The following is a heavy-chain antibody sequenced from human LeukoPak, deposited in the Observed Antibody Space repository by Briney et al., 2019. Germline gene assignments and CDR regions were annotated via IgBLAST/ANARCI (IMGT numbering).Heavy chain of an antibody. CDR2: IYYSGST. CDR3: ARDGLSGPGDPVAFDI. D-gene: IGHD4-17*01. Sequence: SETLSLTCTVSGDSISGYYWSWIRQSPGKGLEWIGYIYYSGSTNYNPSLQSRVTMSIDTSKNQFSLNLTSVTAADTAVYYCARDGLSGPGDPVAFDIWGQGTMVTVSS. CDR1: GDSISGYY. J-gene: IGHJ3*02. V-gene: IGHV4-59*01.